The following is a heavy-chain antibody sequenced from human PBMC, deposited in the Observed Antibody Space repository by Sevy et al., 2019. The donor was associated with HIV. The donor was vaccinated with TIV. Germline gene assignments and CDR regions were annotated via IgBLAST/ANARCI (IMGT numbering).Heavy chain of an antibody. Sequence: GGSLRLSCAASGFTFSDYAIHWVRQAPGKGLEWLAVISYHGRNQFYADSVRGRFTISRDDSKNTVYLQMNNLRPDDTAVYYCARKQFVLPFDYWGQGTLVTVSS. V-gene: IGHV3-30*04. D-gene: IGHD6-6*01. J-gene: IGHJ4*02. CDR1: GFTFSDYA. CDR2: ISYHGRNQ. CDR3: ARKQFVLPFDY.